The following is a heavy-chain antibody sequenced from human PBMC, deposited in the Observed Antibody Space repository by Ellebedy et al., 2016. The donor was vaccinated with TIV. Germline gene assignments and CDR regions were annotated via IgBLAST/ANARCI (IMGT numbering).Heavy chain of an antibody. CDR2: ITEDGSEE. D-gene: IGHD1-26*01. Sequence: GESLKISCAASGFTFSLNWMYWVRQAPGKGLEWVANITEDGSEEYYVDSVKGRFTISRDNAKNSLYLQMNSLRAEDTAVYYCVRDLHWSYFDWGQGTLVTASS. CDR3: VRDLHWSYFD. V-gene: IGHV3-7*03. CDR1: GFTFSLNW. J-gene: IGHJ4*02.